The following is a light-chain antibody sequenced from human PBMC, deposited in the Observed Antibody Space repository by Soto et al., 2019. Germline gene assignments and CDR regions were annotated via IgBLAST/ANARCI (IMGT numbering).Light chain of an antibody. J-gene: IGLJ1*01. CDR2: EVS. V-gene: IGLV2-14*01. CDR3: SSYTSSSTYV. CDR1: SSDVGGYNH. Sequence: QSALTQPASVSGSPGQSITISCTGTSSDVGGYNHVSWYQQHPGKAPKLMIYEVSNRPSGLSNRFSGSKSGNTASLTISGLQAEDEADYYCSSYTSSSTYVFGTGTKLTVL.